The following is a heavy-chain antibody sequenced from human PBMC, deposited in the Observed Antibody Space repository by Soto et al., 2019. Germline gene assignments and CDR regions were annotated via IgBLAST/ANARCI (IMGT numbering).Heavy chain of an antibody. D-gene: IGHD1-26*01. CDR1: GGSTSRTNW. CDR2: IYNSGST. CDR3: ARAIWWGYSLNAFDI. J-gene: IGHJ3*02. V-gene: IGHV4-4*02. Sequence: QVQLQESGPGLVKPSGTLSLTCAVSGGSTSRTNWWSWVRQPPGKGLEWIGEIYNSGSTNYNPSLMNRVTKAVAQSKNQVSLKLSSVTAADTAWYYCARAIWWGYSLNAFDICGEGTMGTVSS.